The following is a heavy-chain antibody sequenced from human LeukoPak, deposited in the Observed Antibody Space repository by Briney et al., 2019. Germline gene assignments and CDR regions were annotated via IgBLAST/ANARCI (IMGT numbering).Heavy chain of an antibody. CDR3: AREVYSNYPFDL. V-gene: IGHV4-4*07. CDR1: GGSFSGYY. CDR2: IYTSGST. J-gene: IGHJ2*01. D-gene: IGHD4-11*01. Sequence: SETLSLTCAVYGGSFSGYYWSWIRQPAGKGLEWIGRIYTSGSTNYNPSLKSRVTMSVDTSKNQFSLKLSSVTAADTAVYYCAREVYSNYPFDLWGRGTLVTVSS.